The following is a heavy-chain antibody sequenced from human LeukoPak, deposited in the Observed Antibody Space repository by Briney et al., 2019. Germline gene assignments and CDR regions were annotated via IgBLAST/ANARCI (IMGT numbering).Heavy chain of an antibody. V-gene: IGHV4-59*08. CDR1: GGSISSYY. D-gene: IGHD2-21*02. Sequence: SETLSLTCTVSGGSISSYYWSWIRQPPGKGLEWIGYIYYSGSTNYNPSLKSRVTISVDTSKNQFSLKLSSVAAADMAVYYCARQRRPTYCGGDCYPQGVFDYWGQGTLATVSS. J-gene: IGHJ4*02. CDR3: ARQRRPTYCGGDCYPQGVFDY. CDR2: IYYSGST.